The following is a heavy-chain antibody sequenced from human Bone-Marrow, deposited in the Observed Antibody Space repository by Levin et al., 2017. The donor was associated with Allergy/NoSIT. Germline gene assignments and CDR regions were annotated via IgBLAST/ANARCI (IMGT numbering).Heavy chain of an antibody. V-gene: IGHV2-5*02. D-gene: IGHD6-6*01. CDR3: AHINIAARPDYFDY. CDR1: GFSLSTSGVG. J-gene: IGHJ4*02. Sequence: SGPTLVKPTQTLTLTCTFSGFSLSTSGVGVGWIRQPPGKALEWLALIYWDDDKRYSPSLKSRLTITKDTSKNQVVLTMTNMDPVDTATYYCAHINIAARPDYFDYWGQGTLVTVSS. CDR2: IYWDDDK.